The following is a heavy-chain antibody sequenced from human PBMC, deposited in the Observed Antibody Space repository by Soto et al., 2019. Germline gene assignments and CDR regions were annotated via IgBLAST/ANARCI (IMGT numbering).Heavy chain of an antibody. CDR2: ISGSGGST. Sequence: GGSLRLSCAASGFTFSSYAMSWVRQAPGKGLEWVSAISGSGGSTYYADSVKGRFTISRDNSKNTLYLQMNSLRDEDTAVYYFAKQKYYYFWSGYQDHYYYYYGMDVWGQGTTVTVSS. CDR3: AKQKYYYFWSGYQDHYYYYYGMDV. J-gene: IGHJ6*02. CDR1: GFTFSSYA. D-gene: IGHD3-3*01. V-gene: IGHV3-23*01.